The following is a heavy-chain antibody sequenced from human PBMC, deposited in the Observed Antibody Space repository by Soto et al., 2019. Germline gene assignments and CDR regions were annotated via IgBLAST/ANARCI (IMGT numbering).Heavy chain of an antibody. CDR1: GYTFTSYG. CDR3: ARDRREDYVFWSGSSNYYYYGMDV. CDR2: ISAYNGNT. Sequence: ASVKVSCKASGYTFTSYGISWVRQAPGQGLEWMGWISAYNGNTNYAQKLQGRVTMTTDTSTSTAYMELRSLRSDDTAVYYCARDRREDYVFWSGSSNYYYYGMDVWGQGTTVTVSS. D-gene: IGHD3-3*01. J-gene: IGHJ6*02. V-gene: IGHV1-18*01.